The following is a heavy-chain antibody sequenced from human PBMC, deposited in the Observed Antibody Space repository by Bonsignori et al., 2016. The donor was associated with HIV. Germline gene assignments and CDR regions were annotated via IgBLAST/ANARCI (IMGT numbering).Heavy chain of an antibody. Sequence: WIRQPPGKGLEWVSYISSSADTTHYADSVKGRFIISRDNAKNSVDLQMNSLRGEDTAVYYCARGGLHRNYWGQGTLVTVSS. V-gene: IGHV3-48*03. CDR3: ARGGLHRNY. CDR2: ISSSADTT. J-gene: IGHJ4*02. D-gene: IGHD2-21*02.